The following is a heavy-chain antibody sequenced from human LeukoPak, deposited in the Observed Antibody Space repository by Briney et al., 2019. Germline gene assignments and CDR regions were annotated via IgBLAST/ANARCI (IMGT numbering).Heavy chain of an antibody. V-gene: IGHV3-30*02. J-gene: IGHJ4*02. D-gene: IGHD3-9*01. Sequence: GGSLRLSCAASGFTFSSYWMSWVRQAPGKGLEWVSFIRYDGSNKYYADSVKGRFTISRDNAKNTLYLQMNSLRAEDTAVYYCAKVLSWSWQYFDEHFDYWGQGTLVTVSS. CDR2: IRYDGSNK. CDR1: GFTFSSYW. CDR3: AKVLSWSWQYFDEHFDY.